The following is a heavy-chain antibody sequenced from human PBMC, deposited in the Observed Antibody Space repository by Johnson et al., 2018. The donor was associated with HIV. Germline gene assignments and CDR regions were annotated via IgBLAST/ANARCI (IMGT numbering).Heavy chain of an antibody. J-gene: IGHJ3*02. Sequence: EVQLVESGGGLVQPGGSLRLSCAASGFTFSDHYMDWVRQAPGKGLEWVGRTRNKAYGGTTEYAASVKGRFIISRDDSKSIAYLQMNSLKTEDTAVYYCTRLYSSGWYGSAFDIWGQGTMVTVSS. CDR3: TRLYSSGWYGSAFDI. CDR1: GFTFSDHY. CDR2: TRNKAYGGTT. D-gene: IGHD6-19*01. V-gene: IGHV3-72*01.